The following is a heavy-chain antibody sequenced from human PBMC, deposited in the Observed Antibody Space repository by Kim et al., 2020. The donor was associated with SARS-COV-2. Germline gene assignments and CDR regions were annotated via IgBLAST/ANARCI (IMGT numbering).Heavy chain of an antibody. CDR3: ARTGGIVVVPDTNYYYGMDV. J-gene: IGHJ6*02. V-gene: IGHV4-39*07. Sequence: SETLSLTCTVSGGSISSSSYYWGWIRQPPGKGLEWIGSIYYSGSTYYNPSLKSRVTISVDTSKNQFSLKLSSVTAADTAVYYCARTGGIVVVPDTNYYYGMDVWGQGTTVTVSS. D-gene: IGHD2-2*01. CDR2: IYYSGST. CDR1: GGSISSSSYY.